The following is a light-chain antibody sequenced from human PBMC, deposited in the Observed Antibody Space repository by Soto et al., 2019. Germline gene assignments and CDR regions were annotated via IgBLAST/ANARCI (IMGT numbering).Light chain of an antibody. CDR3: QTWGTGTPYV. J-gene: IGLJ1*01. CDR1: SGHSNYA. CDR2: LNDDGSH. V-gene: IGLV4-69*01. Sequence: QLVLTQSPSASASLGASVKLTCTLSSGHSNYAIAWHQQQAEKGPRFLMKLNDDGSHIKGDGIPDRFSGSSSGAERYLTISSLQSEDEADYYCQTWGTGTPYVFGTGTQLTVL.